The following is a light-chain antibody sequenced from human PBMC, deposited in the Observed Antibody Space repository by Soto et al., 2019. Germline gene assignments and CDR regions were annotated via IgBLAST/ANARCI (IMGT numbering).Light chain of an antibody. V-gene: IGKV1-27*01. CDR1: QDIGNF. CDR3: QKCKVAPFT. J-gene: IGKJ4*01. Sequence: ILMTQSPSSLSAFVGDRVTITCRASQDIGNFLAWYQQKPGKVPKLLIYAASTLQSGVPSRFSGSGSGTDFTLTISSPQPEDVATYYCQKCKVAPFTFGGGTKVEIK. CDR2: AAS.